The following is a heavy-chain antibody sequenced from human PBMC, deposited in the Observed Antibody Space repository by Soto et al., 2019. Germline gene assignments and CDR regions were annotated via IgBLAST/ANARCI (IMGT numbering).Heavy chain of an antibody. CDR3: TTGYYDFWSDYHRPMGNFDY. CDR2: IKSRTDGGTT. Sequence: GGSLRLSCAASGFTFSVAWMSWVRQAPGKGLEWVGRIKSRTDGGTTDYAAPVKGRFTISREDSKNTLYLQMNSLETEDIAIYYCTTGYYDFWSDYHRPMGNFDYWGQGTLVTVSS. D-gene: IGHD3-3*01. J-gene: IGHJ4*02. CDR1: GFTFSVAW. V-gene: IGHV3-15*01.